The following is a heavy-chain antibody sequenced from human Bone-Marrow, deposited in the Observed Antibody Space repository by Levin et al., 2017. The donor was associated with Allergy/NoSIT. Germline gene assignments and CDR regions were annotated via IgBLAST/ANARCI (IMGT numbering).Heavy chain of an antibody. CDR2: IYFSGST. D-gene: IGHD1-14*01. Sequence: PGGSLRLSCTVSGGTLRSSTVSSNSYYWGWIRQPPGKGLEWIGSIYFSGSTYYNPSLKSRVTISVDTSKKQISLKLSSVTAADTAVYYCARHDNKFGPWGQGTLVTVSS. CDR1: GGTLRSSTVSSNSYY. V-gene: IGHV4-39*01. J-gene: IGHJ5*02. CDR3: ARHDNKFGP.